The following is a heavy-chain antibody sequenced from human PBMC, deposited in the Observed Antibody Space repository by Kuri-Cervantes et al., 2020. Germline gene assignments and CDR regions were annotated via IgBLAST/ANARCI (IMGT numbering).Heavy chain of an antibody. J-gene: IGHJ6*02. CDR2: ISGSGASS. Sequence: GGSLRLSCAASGFTFSSYAMSWVRQAPGKGLEWVSAISGSGASSFYADSVKGRFTISRDNSKDTLYLLMNSLRAEDTAVYFCVRDGGSATAAAAGNYYHGMDVWGQGTTVTVSS. CDR3: VRDGGSATAAAAGNYYHGMDV. V-gene: IGHV3-23*01. CDR1: GFTFSSYA. D-gene: IGHD6-13*01.